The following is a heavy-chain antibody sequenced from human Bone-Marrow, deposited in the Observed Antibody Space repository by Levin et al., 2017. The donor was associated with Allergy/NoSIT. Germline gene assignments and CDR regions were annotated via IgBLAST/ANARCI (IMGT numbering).Heavy chain of an antibody. CDR2: MYYSGST. J-gene: IGHJ4*02. CDR1: GGSISSYY. Sequence: SETLSLTCTVSGGSISSYYYSWIRQPPGKGLEWIGYMYYSGSTNYNPSLKSRVTISVDTSKYQFSLKLMSVTAADTAVYYCARATRSSLIHYFDHWGQGTLVTVSS. CDR3: ARATRSSLIHYFDH. D-gene: IGHD6-13*01. V-gene: IGHV4-59*01.